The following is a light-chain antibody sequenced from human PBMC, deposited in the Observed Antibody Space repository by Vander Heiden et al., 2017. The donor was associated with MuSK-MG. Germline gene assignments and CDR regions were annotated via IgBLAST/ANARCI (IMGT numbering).Light chain of an antibody. CDR3: TSYASSNSWL. CDR1: SSDSGGYDV. J-gene: IGLJ2*01. Sequence: QPALTQPPSASGSPGHSVTLSCTSTSSDSGGYDVVAGYQLSPGKPPKRIQYEVSKRPSGVPDRSAANKSGSTASLTVSRLQDEDDGDDYCTSYASSNSWLFGGGTKLTVL. CDR2: EVS. V-gene: IGLV2-8*01.